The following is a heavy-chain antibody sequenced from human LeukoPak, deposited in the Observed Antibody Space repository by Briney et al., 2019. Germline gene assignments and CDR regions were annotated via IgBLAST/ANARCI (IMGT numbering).Heavy chain of an antibody. D-gene: IGHD6-13*01. CDR3: VKDGEYSSSWYDY. CDR1: GFTFSSYA. J-gene: IGHJ4*02. V-gene: IGHV3-64D*06. CDR2: ISSNGGST. Sequence: PGGSLRLSCSASGFTFSSYAMHWVRQAPGKGLEYVSAISSNGGSTYYADSVKGRFTISRGNSKNTLYLQMSSLRAEDTAVYYCVKDGEYSSSWYDYWGQGTLVTVSS.